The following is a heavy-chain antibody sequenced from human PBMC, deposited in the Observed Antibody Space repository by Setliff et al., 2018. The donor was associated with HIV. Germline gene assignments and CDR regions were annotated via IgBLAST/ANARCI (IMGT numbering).Heavy chain of an antibody. CDR3: ARSTTAD. V-gene: IGHV1-2*02. D-gene: IGHD4-17*01. CDR2: IYPNTGGT. CDR1: GYTFTEYY. J-gene: IGHJ4*02. Sequence: APVKVSCKASGYTFTEYYIHWVRQAPGQGLEWMGWIYPNTGGTNYAQKFQGRVTMTRDTSISTAYMELSRLRSDDTALYYCARSTTADWGQGTMVTVSS.